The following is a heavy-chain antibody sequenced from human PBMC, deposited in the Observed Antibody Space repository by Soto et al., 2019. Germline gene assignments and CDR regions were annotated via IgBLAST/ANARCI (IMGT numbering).Heavy chain of an antibody. CDR2: IIPVFDKP. CDR3: AGTSWHYYYGMDL. V-gene: IGHV1-69*19. D-gene: IGHD1-1*01. CDR1: GVTFNSYA. J-gene: IGHJ6*02. Sequence: QVQLEQSGAEVKKSGSSVKISCKASGVTFNSYALSWVRQAPGQGLEWMGGIIPVFDKPTYAQKFQGRVTITADESTNTGYMELSSLRSEDTAVYYCAGTSWHYYYGMDLWGQGTTVPVSS.